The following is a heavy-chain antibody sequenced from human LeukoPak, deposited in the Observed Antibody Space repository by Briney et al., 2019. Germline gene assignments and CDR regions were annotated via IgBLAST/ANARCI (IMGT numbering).Heavy chain of an antibody. J-gene: IGHJ6*04. V-gene: IGHV1-69*04. Sequence: SVKVSCKASGGTFSSYAISWVRQAPGQGLEWMGRIIPIFGIANYAQKFQGRVTITADKSTSTAYMELSSLRSEDTAVYYCASSGYSSSRGVRGNSYGMGVWGKGTTVTVSS. CDR2: IIPIFGIA. CDR1: GGTFSSYA. D-gene: IGHD5-18*01. CDR3: ASSGYSSSRGVRGNSYGMGV.